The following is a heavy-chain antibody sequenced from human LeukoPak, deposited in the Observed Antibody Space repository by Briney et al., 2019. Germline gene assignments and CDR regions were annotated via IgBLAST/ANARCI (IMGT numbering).Heavy chain of an antibody. CDR1: GGSISSGSYY. Sequence: SQTLSLTCTVSGGSISSGSYYWIWIRQPAGKGLEWIGRIYTSGSTSYNSTLKSRVTISVDTSKNQFSLKLSSVTAADTAVYYCARDSNNWFDPWGQGTLVTVSS. V-gene: IGHV4-61*02. CDR3: ARDSNNWFDP. J-gene: IGHJ5*02. CDR2: IYTSGST.